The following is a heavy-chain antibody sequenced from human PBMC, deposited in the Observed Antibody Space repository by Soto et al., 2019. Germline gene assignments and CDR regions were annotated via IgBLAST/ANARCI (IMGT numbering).Heavy chain of an antibody. CDR3: AREGVHNYNESSFDY. J-gene: IGHJ4*02. Sequence: PGGSLRLSCAASGFTFIYYALHCFRRSPWKGLEWVSSISGIRDYIRYADSVKGRFTISRDNAKTSLYLQMNSLTAEDTAVYYCAREGVHNYNESSFDYWGQGTLVTVS. CDR2: ISGIRDYI. D-gene: IGHD3-22*01. V-gene: IGHV3-21*06. CDR1: GFTFIYYA.